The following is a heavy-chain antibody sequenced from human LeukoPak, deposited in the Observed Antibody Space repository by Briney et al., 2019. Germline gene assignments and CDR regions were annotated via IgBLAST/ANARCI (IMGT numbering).Heavy chain of an antibody. Sequence: SETLSLTCTVSTCSISSYYWSWIRQAPGKGLEWIGYIYHSGSTNYNPSLKSRVTISVDTSKNQFSMKLSSVTAADTAVYYCARDSLYSNYNWFDPWGQGTLVTVSS. D-gene: IGHD4-11*01. J-gene: IGHJ5*02. CDR1: TCSISSYY. CDR2: IYHSGST. V-gene: IGHV4-59*01. CDR3: ARDSLYSNYNWFDP.